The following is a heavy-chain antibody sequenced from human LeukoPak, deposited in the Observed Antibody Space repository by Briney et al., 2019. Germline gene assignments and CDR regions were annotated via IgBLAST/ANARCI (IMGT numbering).Heavy chain of an antibody. V-gene: IGHV4-38-2*01. Sequence: SETLSLTRAVSVYSISSGYYWGWIRQPPGKGLEWIGSIYHSGSTYYNPSLKSRVTISVDTSKNQFSLKLSSVTAADTAVYYCARQYSGSYPYFDYWGQGTLVTVSS. CDR1: VYSISSGYY. J-gene: IGHJ4*02. CDR3: ARQYSGSYPYFDY. D-gene: IGHD1-26*01. CDR2: IYHSGST.